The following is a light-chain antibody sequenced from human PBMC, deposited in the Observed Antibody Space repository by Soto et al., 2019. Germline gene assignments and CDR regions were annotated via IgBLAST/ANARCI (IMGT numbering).Light chain of an antibody. V-gene: IGLV1-40*01. CDR2: DNT. J-gene: IGLJ1*01. CDR3: QSYDRSRSGSRV. CDR1: SSNIGAGYD. Sequence: QSVLTQPPSVSGAPGQRVTISCTGSSSNIGAGYDVHWYQQLPGTAPKLLIYDNTNRPSGVPDRFSGSKSGTSASLAITGLQAEDEADYYCQSYDRSRSGSRVFGTGTKLTVL.